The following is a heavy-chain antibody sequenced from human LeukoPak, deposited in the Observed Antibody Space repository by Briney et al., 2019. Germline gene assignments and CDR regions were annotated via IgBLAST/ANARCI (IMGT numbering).Heavy chain of an antibody. J-gene: IGHJ4*02. CDR3: ARVDNRDGYIPFDY. V-gene: IGHV3-9*01. Sequence: PGRSLRLSCAASGFTFDDYAMHWVRQAPGKGLEWVSGISWNSGSIGYADSVKGRFTISRDNAKNSLYLQMNSLRAEDTAVYYCARVDNRDGYIPFDYWGQGTLVTVSS. CDR2: ISWNSGSI. D-gene: IGHD5-24*01. CDR1: GFTFDDYA.